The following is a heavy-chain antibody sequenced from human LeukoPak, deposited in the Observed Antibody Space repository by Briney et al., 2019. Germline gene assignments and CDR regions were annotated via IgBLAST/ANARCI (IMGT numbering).Heavy chain of an antibody. D-gene: IGHD3-3*01. CDR1: HYTFTNYW. Sequence: GESLKISCNGSHYTFTNYWIGWVRQVPGRGLEWMGIIYPIDSDTKYSPSFQGQVIISADRSINTAYLQWTSLQASDTGIYYCAGRRISLFGFFLGSGTFDLWGQGTLVTVSS. CDR3: AGRRISLFGFFLGSGTFDL. CDR2: IYPIDSDT. V-gene: IGHV5-51*01. J-gene: IGHJ3*01.